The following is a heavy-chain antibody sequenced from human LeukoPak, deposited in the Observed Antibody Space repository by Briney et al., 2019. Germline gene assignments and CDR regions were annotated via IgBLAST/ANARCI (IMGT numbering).Heavy chain of an antibody. CDR2: IKQDGSEK. D-gene: IGHD1-26*01. V-gene: IGHV3-7*01. CDR3: AKDRLVGATTYGYFDY. CDR1: GFTFSSYW. J-gene: IGHJ4*02. Sequence: GGSLRLSCAASGFTFSSYWMSWVRQAPGKGLEWVANIKQDGSEKYYVDSVKGRFTISRDNSKNTLYLQMNSLRAEDTAVYYCAKDRLVGATTYGYFDYWGQGTLVTVSS.